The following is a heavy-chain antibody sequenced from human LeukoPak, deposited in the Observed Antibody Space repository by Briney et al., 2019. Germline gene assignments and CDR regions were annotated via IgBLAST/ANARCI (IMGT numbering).Heavy chain of an antibody. CDR3: AKRVWGSYRYTDY. Sequence: PGGSLRLSCAASGFTVSSNYMSWVRQAPGKGLEWVSVIYSGGSTCYADSVKGRFTISRDNSKNTLYLQMNSLRAEDTAVYYCAKRVWGSYRYTDYWGQGTLVTVSS. CDR1: GFTVSSNY. D-gene: IGHD3-16*02. V-gene: IGHV3-53*01. J-gene: IGHJ4*02. CDR2: IYSGGST.